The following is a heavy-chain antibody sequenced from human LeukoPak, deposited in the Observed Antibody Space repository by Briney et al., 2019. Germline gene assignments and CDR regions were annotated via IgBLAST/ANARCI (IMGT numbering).Heavy chain of an antibody. D-gene: IGHD6-19*01. J-gene: IGHJ4*02. CDR2: SYWDGGST. CDR3: VKNNYRWTVAGPFDH. Sequence: AETLRLSCAASGFNFDEYSMSWVRQAPGKGLEWVSLSYWDGGSTHYAESVKDRITISKDTNTNSLYLQMDSLRTEDTAFYYCVKNNYRWTVAGPFDHWGQGSLVTVSS. CDR1: GFNFDEYS. V-gene: IGHV3-43*01.